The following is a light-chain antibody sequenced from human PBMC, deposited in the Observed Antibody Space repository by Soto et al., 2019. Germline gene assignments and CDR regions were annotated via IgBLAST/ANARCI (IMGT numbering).Light chain of an antibody. Sequence: DIQMTQSPSTLSASVGDRVTITCRASQSITNWLAWYQQKPGKAPKLLVYDASSLESGVPSRFSGSGSGTEFPLTLSSLQPDDFANYYCQQYNSYSPLPFGPGTRVDIK. V-gene: IGKV1-5*01. CDR3: QQYNSYSPLP. J-gene: IGKJ3*01. CDR1: QSITNW. CDR2: DAS.